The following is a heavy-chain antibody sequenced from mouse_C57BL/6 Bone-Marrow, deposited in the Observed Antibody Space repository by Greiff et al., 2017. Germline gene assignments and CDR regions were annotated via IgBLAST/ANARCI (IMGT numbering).Heavy chain of an antibody. CDR3: AREGPSTAVVAARYWYFDV. CDR1: GYTFTSYW. V-gene: IGHV1-50*01. CDR2: IDPSDSYT. Sequence: QVQLQQSGAELVKPGASVKLSCKASGYTFTSYWMQWVKQRPGQGLEWIGEIDPSDSYTNYNQKFKGKATLTVATSSSTAYMQLSSLTSEDSAVFYCAREGPSTAVVAARYWYFDVWGTGTTVTVAS. J-gene: IGHJ1*03. D-gene: IGHD1-1*01.